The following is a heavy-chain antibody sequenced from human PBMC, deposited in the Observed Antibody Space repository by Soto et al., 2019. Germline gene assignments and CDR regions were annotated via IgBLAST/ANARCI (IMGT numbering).Heavy chain of an antibody. CDR2: ISAYNGNT. CDR3: AREDCISGSRYQGDY. V-gene: IGHV1-18*01. D-gene: IGHD2-15*01. Sequence: ASVKVSCKASGYTFTNYGLSWVRQAPGQGLEWMGWISAYNGNTKYAQQFQGRVTMTTDTSTSTAYMELRSLRSDDTAVYYCAREDCISGSRYQGDYRGQRTLVTVSS. J-gene: IGHJ4*02. CDR1: GYTFTNYG.